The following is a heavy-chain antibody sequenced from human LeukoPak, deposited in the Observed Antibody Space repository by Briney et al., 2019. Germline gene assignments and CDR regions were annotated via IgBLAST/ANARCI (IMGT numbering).Heavy chain of an antibody. J-gene: IGHJ4*02. V-gene: IGHV4-34*01. CDR2: INHSGST. CDR3: ARATYYDYVWGSYRSPEFDY. Sequence: SETLSLTCAVYGGSFSGYYWSWIRQPPGKGLEWIGEINHSGSTNYNPFLKSRVTISVDTSKNQFSLKLSSVTAADTAVYYCARATYYDYVWGSYRSPEFDYWGQGTLVTVSS. CDR1: GGSFSGYY. D-gene: IGHD3-16*02.